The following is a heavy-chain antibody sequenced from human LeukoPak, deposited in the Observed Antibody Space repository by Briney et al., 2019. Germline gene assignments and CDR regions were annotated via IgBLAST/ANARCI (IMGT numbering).Heavy chain of an antibody. J-gene: IGHJ4*02. D-gene: IGHD3-9*01. Sequence: PGGSLRLSCAASGFTFSSYAMHWVRQAPGKGLEWVAVISYDGSNKYYADSVKGRFTISRDNAKNSLYLQMNSLRAEDTAVYYCARDVHDILTGYYNPFDYWGQGTLVTVSS. CDR2: ISYDGSNK. V-gene: IGHV3-30*04. CDR3: ARDVHDILTGYYNPFDY. CDR1: GFTFSSYA.